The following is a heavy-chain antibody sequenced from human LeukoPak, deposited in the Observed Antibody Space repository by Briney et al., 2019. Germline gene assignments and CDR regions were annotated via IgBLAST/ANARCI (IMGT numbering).Heavy chain of an antibody. J-gene: IGHJ4*02. V-gene: IGHV3-33*01. D-gene: IGHD4-11*01. CDR1: GFTFSSYG. CDR3: ARVADYSNSAHADY. CDR2: IWYDGSNK. Sequence: PGRSLRLSCAASGFTFSSYGMHWVRQAPGKGLEWVAVIWYDGSNKYYADSVKGRFTISRDNSKNTLYLRMNSLRAEDTAVYYCARVADYSNSAHADYWGQGTLVTVSS.